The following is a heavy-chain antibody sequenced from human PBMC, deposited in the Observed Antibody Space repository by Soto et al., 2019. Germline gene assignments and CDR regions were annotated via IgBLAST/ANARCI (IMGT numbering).Heavy chain of an antibody. Sequence: GGSLRLACAASGFTFSSYSMNWVRQAPGKGLEWVSYISSSSSTIYYADSVKGRFTISRDNAKNSLYLQMNSLRAEDTAVYYCARDYSSYGSFDYWGEGTLVTVP. CDR3: ARDYSSYGSFDY. CDR1: GFTFSSYS. J-gene: IGHJ4*02. CDR2: ISSSSSTI. V-gene: IGHV3-48*01. D-gene: IGHD5-18*01.